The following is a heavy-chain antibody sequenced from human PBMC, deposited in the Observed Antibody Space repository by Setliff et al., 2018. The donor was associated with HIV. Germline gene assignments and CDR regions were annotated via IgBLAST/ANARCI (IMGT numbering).Heavy chain of an antibody. CDR1: GGSISTNSYY. CDR2: VHNSGGT. V-gene: IGHV4-39*01. CDR3: VRHTRDTSLAHYYYYRDA. Sequence: PSETLSLTCTVSGGSISTNSYYWGWIRQSPGKGLEWVGNVHNSGGTNYNPSLKSRVSISVDTSKNQFSLNVNSVNAPDTAVYYCVRHTRDTSLAHYYYYRDAWGKGTTVTVSS. J-gene: IGHJ6*03. D-gene: IGHD5-18*01.